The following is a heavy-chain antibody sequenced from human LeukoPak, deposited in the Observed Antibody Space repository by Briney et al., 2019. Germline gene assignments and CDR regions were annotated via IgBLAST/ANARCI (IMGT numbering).Heavy chain of an antibody. V-gene: IGHV3-33*01. CDR1: GFTFSSYG. CDR2: IWYDGSNK. J-gene: IGHJ3*02. Sequence: GGSLRLSCAASGFTFSSYGMHWVRQAPGQGLEWVAVIWYDGSNKYYADSVKGRFTISRDNSKNTLYLQMDSLKTEDTAVYYCTRENRHSSGWYGAFDIWGQGTMVTVSS. CDR3: TRENRHSSGWYGAFDI. D-gene: IGHD6-19*01.